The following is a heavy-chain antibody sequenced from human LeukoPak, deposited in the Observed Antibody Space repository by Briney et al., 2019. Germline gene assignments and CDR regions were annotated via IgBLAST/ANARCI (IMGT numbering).Heavy chain of an antibody. D-gene: IGHD3-9*01. Sequence: GESLKISCKGSGYSSTSYWISWVRQMPGKGLEWMGRIDPSDSYTNYSPSFQGHVTISADKSISTAYLQWSSLKASDTAMYYCATTDILTGYYYYYYGMDVWGKGTTVTVSS. CDR1: GYSSTSYW. CDR2: IDPSDSYT. V-gene: IGHV5-10-1*01. CDR3: ATTDILTGYYYYYYGMDV. J-gene: IGHJ6*04.